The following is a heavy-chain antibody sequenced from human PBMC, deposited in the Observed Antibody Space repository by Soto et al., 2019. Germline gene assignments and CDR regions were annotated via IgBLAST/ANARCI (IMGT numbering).Heavy chain of an antibody. CDR2: VHSSGSA. Sequence: TLSLTCNVSGASISSFYWSWIRQPPGKGLEWIGLVHSSGSANYNPSLKSRVAISIDVSKNQFSLKLRSVTAADTAVYYCARLTTGSYSYWGPGTQVTVSS. CDR3: ARLTTGSYSY. V-gene: IGHV4-59*08. J-gene: IGHJ4*02. D-gene: IGHD6-19*01. CDR1: GASISSFY.